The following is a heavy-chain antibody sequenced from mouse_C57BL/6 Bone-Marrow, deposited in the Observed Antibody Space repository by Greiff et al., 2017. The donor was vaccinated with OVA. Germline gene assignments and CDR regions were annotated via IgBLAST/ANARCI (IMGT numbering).Heavy chain of an antibody. V-gene: IGHV7-3*01. CDR2: IRNKANGYTT. J-gene: IGHJ4*01. Sequence: EVQGVESGGGLVQPGGSLSLSCAASGFTFTDYYMSWVRQPPGQALAWLGFIRNKANGYTTEYSASVKGRFTISRDNSQSILYLQMNALRAEDSATYYCARYLSYYYGSSYEDYYAMDYWGQGTSVTVSS. CDR1: GFTFTDYY. D-gene: IGHD1-1*01. CDR3: ARYLSYYYGSSYEDYYAMDY.